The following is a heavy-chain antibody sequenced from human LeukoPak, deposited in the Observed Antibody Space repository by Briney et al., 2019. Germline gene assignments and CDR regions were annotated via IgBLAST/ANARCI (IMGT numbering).Heavy chain of an antibody. D-gene: IGHD6-13*01. J-gene: IGHJ5*02. Sequence: GGSLRLSCAASGFTFSSYSMNWVRQAPGKGLEWVSSISSSSSYIHYADSVKGRFTISRDNAKNSLYLQMNSLRAEDTAVYYCARDPYSSSWTKGWFDPWGQGTLVTVSS. CDR1: GFTFSSYS. CDR3: ARDPYSSSWTKGWFDP. V-gene: IGHV3-21*01. CDR2: ISSSSSYI.